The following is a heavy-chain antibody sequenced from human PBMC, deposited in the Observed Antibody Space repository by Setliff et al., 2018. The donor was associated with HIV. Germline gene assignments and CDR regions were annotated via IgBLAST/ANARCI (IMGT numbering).Heavy chain of an antibody. J-gene: IGHJ6*03. Sequence: PSETLSLTCTVSGGSISSYYWSWIRQPAGKGLEWIGHIYISGSTNYNPSFNSRVTISVDTSKKQFSLKLNSVTAADTAVYYCARGDYYYYYMDVWGKGTTVTVSS. V-gene: IGHV4-4*07. CDR1: GGSISSYY. CDR2: IYISGST. CDR3: ARGDYYYYYMDV.